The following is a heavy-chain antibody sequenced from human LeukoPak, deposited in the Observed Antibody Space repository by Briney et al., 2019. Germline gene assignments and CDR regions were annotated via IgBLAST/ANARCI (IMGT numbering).Heavy chain of an antibody. V-gene: IGHV4-59*01. CDR3: ARGGYYDLSGYYLDY. D-gene: IGHD3-22*01. J-gene: IGHJ4*02. Sequence: SETLSLTCTVSGGSISSYYWSWIRQPPGTGLEWIGYVYYNGNTNYNPSLKSRVTISVDTSKNQFSLKLTSVTAADTAVYYCARGGYYDLSGYYLDYWGQGTLVTVSS. CDR1: GGSISSYY. CDR2: VYYNGNT.